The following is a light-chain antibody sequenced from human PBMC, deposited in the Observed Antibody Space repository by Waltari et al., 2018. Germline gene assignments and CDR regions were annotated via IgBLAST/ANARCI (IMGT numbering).Light chain of an antibody. V-gene: IGKV1-5*03. CDR2: KAS. Sequence: DIQMTQSPSTLSASVGDRVTITCRASQSIGSWLAWYQQKPGKAPDLLIYKASSLESGVPSRFSGSGSGTEFTLTINSLQPNDFATYYCQQYNNYPVTFGQETKLEIK. CDR1: QSIGSW. J-gene: IGKJ2*01. CDR3: QQYNNYPVT.